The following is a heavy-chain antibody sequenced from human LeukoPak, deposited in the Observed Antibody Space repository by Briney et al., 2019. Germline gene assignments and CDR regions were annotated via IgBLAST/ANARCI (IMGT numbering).Heavy chain of an antibody. V-gene: IGHV1-2*02. Sequence: GASVKVSCKASGYTFTGYYMHWVRQAPGQGLEWMGWINPNSGGTNYAQKLQGRVTMTRDTSISTAYMELSRLRSDYTAVYYCARRSMRVFYFDYWGQGTLVTVSS. CDR1: GYTFTGYY. CDR3: ARRSMRVFYFDY. D-gene: IGHD3-22*01. J-gene: IGHJ4*02. CDR2: INPNSGGT.